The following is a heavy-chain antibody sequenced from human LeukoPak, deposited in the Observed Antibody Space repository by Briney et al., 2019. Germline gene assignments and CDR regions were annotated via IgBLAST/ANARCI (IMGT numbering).Heavy chain of an antibody. J-gene: IGHJ4*02. CDR3: ARHFRSGGWSTVIDY. V-gene: IGHV4-39*01. CDR2: IYYSGST. CDR1: GGSISSSSYY. Sequence: SETLSLTCTVSGGSISSSSYYWGWIRQPPGKGLEWIGRIYYSGSTYYNPSLKSRVTISVDTSKNQFSLKLSSVTAADTAVYYCARHFRSGGWSTVIDYWGQGTLVTVSS. D-gene: IGHD3-3*01.